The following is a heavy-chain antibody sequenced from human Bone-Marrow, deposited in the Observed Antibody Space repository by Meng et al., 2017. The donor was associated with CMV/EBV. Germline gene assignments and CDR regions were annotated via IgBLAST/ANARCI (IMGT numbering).Heavy chain of an antibody. CDR3: ARVKRYSSSWANNWFDP. J-gene: IGHJ5*02. V-gene: IGHV4-31*02. CDR2: IYYSGST. D-gene: IGHD6-13*01. CDR1: SIRGGGSY. Sequence: SIRGGGSYWRWILQQPWSDLEWIGYIYYSGSTYYNPSLKSRVTISVDTSKTQFSLKLSSVTAADTAVYYCARVKRYSSSWANNWFDPWGQGTLVTVSS.